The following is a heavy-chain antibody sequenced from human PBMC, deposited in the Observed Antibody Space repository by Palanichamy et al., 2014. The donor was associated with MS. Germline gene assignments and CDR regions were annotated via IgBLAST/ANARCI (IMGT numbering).Heavy chain of an antibody. V-gene: IGHV3-23*04. CDR2: ISGGSDRT. J-gene: IGHJ4*02. CDR1: GFSFSNYA. Sequence: EVQLVEVWGRLGTXRGGSLRLSCAASGFSFSNYAMTWVRQAPGKGLEWVSAISGGSDRTYYADSVKGRFTISRDNSKNTLYLQMSGLRAEDTAVYYCAKGNSYGGHLQGDYWGQGTLVTVSS. D-gene: IGHD3-10*01. CDR3: AKGNSYGGHLQGDY.